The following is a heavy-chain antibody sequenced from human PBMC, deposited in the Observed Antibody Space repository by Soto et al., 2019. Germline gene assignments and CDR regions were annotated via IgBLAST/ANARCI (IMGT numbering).Heavy chain of an antibody. J-gene: IGHJ6*02. CDR3: ARVSAHSDYYYAMDV. CDR2: IYIGGGT. CDR1: GFSVSSNY. V-gene: IGHV3-53*01. Sequence: GVLRLSCAASGFSVSSNYMSWFLQAPGKGLEWGSVIYIGGGTSYADSVKGRFPISRDTSKDTLYLQMNSLSAEDTAVHYCARVSAHSDYYYAMDVWGQGTTVTLSS. D-gene: IGHD3-3*01.